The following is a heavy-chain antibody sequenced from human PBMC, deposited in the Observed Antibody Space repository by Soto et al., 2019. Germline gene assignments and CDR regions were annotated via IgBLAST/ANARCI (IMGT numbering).Heavy chain of an antibody. CDR3: PRPDCSGGSCYLSD. CDR2: IRSKANSYAT. Sequence: EVQLVESGGGLVQPGGSLKLSCAASGFTFSDSAMHWVRQASGKGLEWVGRIRSKANSYATAYAASVKGRFTISSDDSKNTADLQMNILKTEDTAVYYCPRPDCSGGSCYLSDWGQGTLVTVSS. V-gene: IGHV3-73*02. J-gene: IGHJ4*02. D-gene: IGHD2-15*01. CDR1: GFTFSDSA.